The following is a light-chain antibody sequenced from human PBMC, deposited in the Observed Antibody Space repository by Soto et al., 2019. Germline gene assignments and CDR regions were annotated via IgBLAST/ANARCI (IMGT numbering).Light chain of an antibody. CDR2: DAS. CDR3: QQYDDLLS. J-gene: IGKJ4*01. Sequence: DIQMTQSPSSLSASVGDRVTITCQASQDIAKYLNWYQQKPGNAPKLPIYDASELHAGVPSRFSGSGSATDFTFTISSVKPEDFATYYCQQYDDLLSFGGGTKVEIK. V-gene: IGKV1-33*01. CDR1: QDIAKY.